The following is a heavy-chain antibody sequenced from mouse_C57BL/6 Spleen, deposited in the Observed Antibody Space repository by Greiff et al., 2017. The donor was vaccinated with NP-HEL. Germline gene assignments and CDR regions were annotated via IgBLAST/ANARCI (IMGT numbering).Heavy chain of an antibody. CDR2: IDPSDSYT. Sequence: QVQLQQPGAELVKPGASVKLSCKASGYTFTSYWMQWVKQRPGQGLEWIGEIDPSDSYTYYNQKFKGKATMTVDTSSSTAYMQLSSLTSEDSAVYYCARKKFITKDFDYWGQGTTLTVSS. V-gene: IGHV1-50*01. D-gene: IGHD1-1*01. J-gene: IGHJ2*01. CDR3: ARKKFITKDFDY. CDR1: GYTFTSYW.